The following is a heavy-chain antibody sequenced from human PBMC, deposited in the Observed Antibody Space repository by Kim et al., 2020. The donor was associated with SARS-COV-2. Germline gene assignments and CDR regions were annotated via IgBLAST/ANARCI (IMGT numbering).Heavy chain of an antibody. J-gene: IGHJ4*02. D-gene: IGHD3-10*01. CDR3: ASPPGSGSYYNI. Sequence: KYSQKFQGRVTITRDTSASTAYMELSSLRSEETAVYYCASPPGSGSYYNIWGQGTLVTVSS. V-gene: IGHV1-3*01.